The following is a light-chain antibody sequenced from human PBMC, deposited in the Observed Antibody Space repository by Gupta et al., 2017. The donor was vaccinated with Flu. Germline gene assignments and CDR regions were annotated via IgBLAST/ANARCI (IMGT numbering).Light chain of an antibody. CDR1: SSNIGNNY. J-gene: IGLJ3*02. CDR2: ENN. V-gene: IGLV1-51*02. Sequence: VTTTCTGSSSNIGNNYVSWYQQHPGTAPNLLIYENNKRHAGMPERVSGSNSGTSATLGITRLQTGEEADYYCGTWDSSRSASWVFGGGTKLTVL. CDR3: GTWDSSRSASWV.